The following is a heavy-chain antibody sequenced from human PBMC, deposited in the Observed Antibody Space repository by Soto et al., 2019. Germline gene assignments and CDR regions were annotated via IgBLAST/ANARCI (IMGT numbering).Heavy chain of an antibody. V-gene: IGHV4-30-4*01. CDR2: IYYSGST. Sequence: SETLSLTCTVSGGSISSGDYYWSWIRQPPGKGLEWIGYIYYSGSTYYNPSLKSRVTISVDTSKNQFSLKLSSVTAADTAVYYCARVGDSSGYCIDYWGQGTLVTVSS. CDR1: GGSISSGDYY. CDR3: ARVGDSSGYCIDY. D-gene: IGHD3-22*01. J-gene: IGHJ4*02.